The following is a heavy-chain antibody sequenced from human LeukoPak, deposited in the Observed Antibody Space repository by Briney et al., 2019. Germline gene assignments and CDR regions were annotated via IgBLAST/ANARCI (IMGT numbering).Heavy chain of an antibody. V-gene: IGHV3-48*01. CDR2: ISYTSSTI. D-gene: IGHD6-19*01. CDR3: ARGSSGSNDY. J-gene: IGHJ4*02. Sequence: SGGSLRLSCAASGFTFSSYSMNWVRQAPGKGLEWVSYISYTSSTIYYADSVKGRFSISRDNAMNSLYLQMNSLRAEDTAVYYCARGSSGSNDYWGQGTLVTVSS. CDR1: GFTFSSYS.